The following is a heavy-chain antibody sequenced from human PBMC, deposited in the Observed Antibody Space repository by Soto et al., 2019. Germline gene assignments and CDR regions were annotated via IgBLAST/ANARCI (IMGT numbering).Heavy chain of an antibody. V-gene: IGHV4-34*01. D-gene: IGHD4-17*01. Sequence: SETLSLTCAVYGGSFSGYYWSWIRQPPGKGLERIGEINHSGSTNYNPSLKSRVTISVDTSKNQFSLKLSSVTAADTAVYYCARLGDYYQFLDHWGPGTLVPVS. J-gene: IGHJ5*02. CDR3: ARLGDYYQFLDH. CDR2: INHSGST. CDR1: GGSFSGYY.